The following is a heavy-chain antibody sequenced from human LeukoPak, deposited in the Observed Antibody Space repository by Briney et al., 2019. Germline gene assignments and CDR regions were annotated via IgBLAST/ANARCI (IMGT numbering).Heavy chain of an antibody. Sequence: AETLSLTCTVSGGCISNYCWSWIRQPPGKGLEWIGHIYSTGSANSRPCLNRRVIKSAATSKHQFPLKVTSVTAADTAVYYCARHRSAVSYSLDSWGQGALVTVSS. D-gene: IGHD2-8*01. CDR1: GGCISNYC. CDR3: ARHRSAVSYSLDS. CDR2: IYSTGSA. J-gene: IGHJ4*02. V-gene: IGHV4-59*08.